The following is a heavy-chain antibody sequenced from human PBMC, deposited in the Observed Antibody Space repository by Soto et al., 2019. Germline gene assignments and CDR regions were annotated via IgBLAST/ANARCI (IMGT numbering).Heavy chain of an antibody. V-gene: IGHV3-30*18. CDR2: ISYDGSNK. D-gene: IGHD4-17*01. CDR3: AKAAPYGDYVGYDAFDI. CDR1: GFTFSSYG. Sequence: QVQLVESGGGVVQPGRSLRLSCAASGFTFSSYGMHWVRQAPGKGLEWVAVISYDGSNKYYADSVKGRFTISRDNSKNTLYLQMNRLRAEDTAVYYCAKAAPYGDYVGYDAFDIWGQGTMVTVSS. J-gene: IGHJ3*02.